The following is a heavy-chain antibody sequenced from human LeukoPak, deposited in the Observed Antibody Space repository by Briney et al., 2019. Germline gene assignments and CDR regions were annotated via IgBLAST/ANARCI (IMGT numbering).Heavy chain of an antibody. J-gene: IGHJ4*02. D-gene: IGHD3-22*01. CDR1: GFTFNNYT. V-gene: IGHV3-30-3*01. Sequence: GGSLRLSCAASGFTFNNYTMSWVRQAPGKGLEWVAVLSYDGSNKYSADSVRGRFPISRDNSKTTLSLQMNSLRAQDTAVDYCARGGYFDSSSYRIAQWGEGTLVTVSS. CDR2: LSYDGSNK. CDR3: ARGGYFDSSSYRIAQ.